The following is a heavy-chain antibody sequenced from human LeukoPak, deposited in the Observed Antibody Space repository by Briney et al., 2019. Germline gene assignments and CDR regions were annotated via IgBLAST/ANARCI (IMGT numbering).Heavy chain of an antibody. V-gene: IGHV1-18*01. CDR2: ISAYNGNT. Sequence: GASVKVSCKASGYTFTSYGISWVRQAPGQGLERMGWISAYNGNTNYAQKLQGRVTMTTDTSTSTAYMELRSLRSDDTAVYYCARGGFYYDSSGYFDYWGQGTLVTVSS. D-gene: IGHD3-22*01. CDR1: GYTFTSYG. J-gene: IGHJ4*02. CDR3: ARGGFYYDSSGYFDY.